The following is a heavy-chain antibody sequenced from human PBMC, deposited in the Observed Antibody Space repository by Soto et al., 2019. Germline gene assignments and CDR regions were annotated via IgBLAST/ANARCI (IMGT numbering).Heavy chain of an antibody. D-gene: IGHD2-15*01. CDR1: GFTFSSYA. J-gene: IGHJ4*02. Sequence: QVQLVESGGGVVQPGRSLRLSCAASGFTFSSYAMHWVRQAPGKGLEWVAVISYDGSNKYYADSVKGRFTISRDNSKNTLYLQMNSLRAEYTAVYYCARGPWGIVVVVAAAPDYWGQGTLVTVSS. CDR3: ARGPWGIVVVVAAAPDY. CDR2: ISYDGSNK. V-gene: IGHV3-30-3*01.